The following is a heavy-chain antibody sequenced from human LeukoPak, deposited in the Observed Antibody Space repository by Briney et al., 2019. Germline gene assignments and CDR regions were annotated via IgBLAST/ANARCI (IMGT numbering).Heavy chain of an antibody. CDR3: ARHVRPPLLGEPGTNWFDP. CDR1: GGSFSGYY. D-gene: IGHD3-16*01. J-gene: IGHJ5*02. Sequence: SETLSLTCAVYGGSFSGYYWSWIRQPPGKWLEWIGEINHSGSTNYNPSLKSRVTISVDTSKNQFSLKLSSVTAADTAVYYCARHVRPPLLGEPGTNWFDPWGQGTLVTVSS. V-gene: IGHV4-34*01. CDR2: INHSGST.